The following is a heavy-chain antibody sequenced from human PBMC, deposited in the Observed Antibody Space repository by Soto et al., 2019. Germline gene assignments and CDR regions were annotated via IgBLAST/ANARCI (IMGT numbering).Heavy chain of an antibody. D-gene: IGHD3-9*01. CDR3: ARDKRYFDWPNGFDP. Sequence: QVQLVESGGGVVQPGRSLRLSCAASGFTFSSYGMHWVRQAPGKGLEWVAVIWYDGSNKYYADSVKGRFTISRDNSKNTLYLQMNSLGAEDTAVYYCARDKRYFDWPNGFDPWGQGTLVTVSS. CDR1: GFTFSSYG. V-gene: IGHV3-33*01. J-gene: IGHJ5*02. CDR2: IWYDGSNK.